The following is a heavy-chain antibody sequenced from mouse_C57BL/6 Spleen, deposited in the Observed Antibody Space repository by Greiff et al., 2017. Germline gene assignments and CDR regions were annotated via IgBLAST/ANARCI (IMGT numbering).Heavy chain of an antibody. D-gene: IGHD4-1*01. CDR3: AREMGRWYFDV. J-gene: IGHJ1*03. Sequence: EVQLVESEGGLVQPGSSMKLSCTASGFTFSDYNMAWVRQVPEKGLEWVANINYDGSSPNYLDSLKSRFIFSIDNAKNILYLHMGSLKSEDTATDYCAREMGRWYFDVWGTGTTLTVSS. CDR2: INYDGSSP. V-gene: IGHV5-16*01. CDR1: GFTFSDYN.